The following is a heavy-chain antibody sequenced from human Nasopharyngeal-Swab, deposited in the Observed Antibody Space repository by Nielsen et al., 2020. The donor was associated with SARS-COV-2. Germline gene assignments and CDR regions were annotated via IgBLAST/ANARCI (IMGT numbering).Heavy chain of an antibody. J-gene: IGHJ4*02. CDR2: IDTDGTIT. CDR3: ARGRSDGNHYDEFDS. D-gene: IGHD1-14*01. CDR1: GFTFSTYW. V-gene: IGHV3-74*01. Sequence: GGSLRLSCAASGFTFSTYWMHWVRQPPGKGLLWVSRIDTDGTITDYADSVKGRFTISRDNAKNTLYLQMNSLRAEDTAVYYCARGRSDGNHYDEFDSWGQGALVTASS.